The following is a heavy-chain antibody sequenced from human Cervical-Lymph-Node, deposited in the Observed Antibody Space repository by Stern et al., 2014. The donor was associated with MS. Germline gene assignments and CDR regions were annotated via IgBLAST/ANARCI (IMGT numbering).Heavy chain of an antibody. CDR2: INPNNGGT. CDR1: GYTFTGYY. J-gene: IGHJ6*02. CDR3: ARDDFGGYYAMDV. D-gene: IGHD3/OR15-3a*01. V-gene: IGHV1-2*06. Sequence: QVQLVQSGAEVKKPGASVKVSCKASGYTFTGYYIHWVRQAPGQGLEWMGRINPNNGGTNYAQKFQVRVPMTRDTSISTAYMELSRLRSDDTAVYYCARDDFGGYYAMDVWGQGTTVTVSS.